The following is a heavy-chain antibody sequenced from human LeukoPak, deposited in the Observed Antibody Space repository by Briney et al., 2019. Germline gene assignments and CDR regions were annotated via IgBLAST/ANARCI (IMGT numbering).Heavy chain of an antibody. CDR2: IHYSGST. D-gene: IGHD3-22*01. Sequence: SETLSLTCTVSGGSISSGGYYWSWIRQHPGKGLEWIGYIHYSGSTYYNPSLKSRVTISVDTSKNQFSLKLSSVTAADTAVYYCARDEASSGLGYWGQGTLVTVSS. J-gene: IGHJ4*02. CDR3: ARDEASSGLGY. V-gene: IGHV4-31*03. CDR1: GGSISSGGYY.